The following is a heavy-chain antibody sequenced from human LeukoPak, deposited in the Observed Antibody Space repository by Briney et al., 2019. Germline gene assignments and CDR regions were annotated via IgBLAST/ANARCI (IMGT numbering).Heavy chain of an antibody. J-gene: IGHJ4*02. CDR3: ARDCLPQGYDSGPDY. CDR2: ISSSSSTI. CDR1: GFTFSSYS. D-gene: IGHD5-12*01. V-gene: IGHV3-48*01. Sequence: PGGSLRLSCAASGFTFSSYSMNWVRQAPGKGLEWVSYISSSSSTIYYADSVKGRFTNSRDNAKNSLYLQMNSLRAEDTAVYYCARDCLPQGYDSGPDYWGQGTLVTVSS.